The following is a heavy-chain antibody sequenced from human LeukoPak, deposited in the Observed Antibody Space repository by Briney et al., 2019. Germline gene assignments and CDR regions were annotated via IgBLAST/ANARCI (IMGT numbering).Heavy chain of an antibody. CDR1: EFTFSDYY. CDR3: ARTPSSFWSGYGYFDY. V-gene: IGHV3-11*01. J-gene: IGHJ4*02. Sequence: GGSLRLSCAASEFTFSDYYMSWIRQAPGKGLEWVSYISSSGSTIYYADSVKGRFTISRDNAKNSLYLQMNSLRAEDTAVYYCARTPSSFWSGYGYFDYWGQGTLVTVSS. D-gene: IGHD3-3*01. CDR2: ISSSGSTI.